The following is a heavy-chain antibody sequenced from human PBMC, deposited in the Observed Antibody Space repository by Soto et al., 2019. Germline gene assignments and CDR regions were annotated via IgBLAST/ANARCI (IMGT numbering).Heavy chain of an antibody. J-gene: IGHJ4*02. CDR1: GFTFSSYS. CDR2: ISTSSSTV. D-gene: IGHD2-21*02. CDR3: VRHTCPVDCYSLGY. Sequence: PGGSLRRSCVASGFTFSSYSMNWVRQAPGKGLEWVSYISTSSSTVDYADSVKGRFTISRDNAKNSLYLQMSGLRAEDTAVYYCVRHTCPVDCYSLGYWGPGTLVTVSS. V-gene: IGHV3-48*01.